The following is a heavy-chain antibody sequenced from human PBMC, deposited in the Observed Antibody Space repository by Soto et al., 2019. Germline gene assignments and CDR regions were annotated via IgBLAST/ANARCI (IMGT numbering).Heavy chain of an antibody. CDR2: MNPNSGNT. J-gene: IGHJ5*02. CDR3: ARGSTSLWEYNWFDP. D-gene: IGHD3-3*01. CDR1: GYTFTSYD. Sequence: RASVKVSCKASGYTFTSYDINWVRQATGQGLEWMGWMNPNSGNTGYAQKFQGRVTMTRNTSISTAYMELSSLRSEDTAVYYCARGSTSLWEYNWFDPWGQGTLVTVSS. V-gene: IGHV1-8*01.